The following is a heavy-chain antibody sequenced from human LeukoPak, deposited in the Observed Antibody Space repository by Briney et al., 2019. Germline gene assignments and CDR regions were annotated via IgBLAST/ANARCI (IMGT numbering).Heavy chain of an antibody. CDR1: GFNVSSSF. CDR3: ARAQGGGFDY. Sequence: GGSLRLSCAASGFNVSSSFLSWVRQAPGKGLEYVSVIYSGGTTYYADSVKGRFTISRDNSKNTVHLQMNSLRAEDTAVYYCARAQGGGFDYWGQGTLVTVSA. V-gene: IGHV3-66*01. CDR2: IYSGGTT. J-gene: IGHJ4*02.